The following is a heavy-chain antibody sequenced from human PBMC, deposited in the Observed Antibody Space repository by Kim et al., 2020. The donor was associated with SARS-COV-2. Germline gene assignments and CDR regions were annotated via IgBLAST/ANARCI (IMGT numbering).Heavy chain of an antibody. CDR3: ARAMITFGGVIAPLDY. V-gene: IGHV1-2*02. J-gene: IGHJ4*02. D-gene: IGHD3-16*02. Sequence: KFQGRVTMTRDTSISTAYMELSRLRSDDTAVYYCARAMITFGGVIAPLDYWGQGTLVTVSS.